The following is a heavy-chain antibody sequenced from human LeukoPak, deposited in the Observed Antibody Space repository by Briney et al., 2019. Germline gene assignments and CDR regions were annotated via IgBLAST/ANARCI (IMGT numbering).Heavy chain of an antibody. CDR3: ARAPGYYGSGNWFDP. V-gene: IGHV4-59*01. Sequence: SETLSLTCTVSGGSISSYHWSWIRQPPGKGLEWIGYIYYSGSTNYNPSLKSRVTISVDTSKNQFSLKLSSVTAADTAVYYCARAPGYYGSGNWFDPWGQGTLVTVSS. D-gene: IGHD3-10*01. CDR1: GGSISSYH. CDR2: IYYSGST. J-gene: IGHJ5*02.